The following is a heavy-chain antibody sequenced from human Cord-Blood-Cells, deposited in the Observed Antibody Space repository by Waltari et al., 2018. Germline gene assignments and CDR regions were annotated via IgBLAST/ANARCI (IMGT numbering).Heavy chain of an antibody. CDR2: INPNRGGT. V-gene: IGHV1-2*02. J-gene: IGHJ3*02. Sequence: QVQLVQSGAEVKKPGASVKVSCKASGYTFTGYYMHWVRQAPGQGLEGMGWINPNRGGTNDARKVQGRVTRTRETSISTAYMELSRLRSDDTAVYYCARDQKDPYPAFDIWGQGTMVTVSS. D-gene: IGHD2-15*01. CDR3: ARDQKDPYPAFDI. CDR1: GYTFTGYY.